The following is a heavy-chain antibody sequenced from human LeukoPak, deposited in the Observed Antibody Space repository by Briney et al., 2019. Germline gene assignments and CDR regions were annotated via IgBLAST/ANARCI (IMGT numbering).Heavy chain of an antibody. CDR2: IWNDGSNK. V-gene: IGHV3-33*01. CDR1: GFTFSSYG. CDR3: ARDGCSSISGCDY. D-gene: IGHD2-2*01. Sequence: GGSLRLSCAASGFTFSSYGMHWVRQAPGKGLEWVAVIWNDGSNKYYADSVKGRFTISRDNPKNTLYLQMDSLRAEDTAVYYCARDGCSSISGCDYWGQGTLVTVSS. J-gene: IGHJ4*02.